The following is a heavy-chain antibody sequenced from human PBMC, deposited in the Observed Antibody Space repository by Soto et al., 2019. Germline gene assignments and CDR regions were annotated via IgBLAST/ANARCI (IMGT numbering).Heavy chain of an antibody. Sequence: PSETLSLTCTVTGGSIRSYYWSWVGQAPGKGLEWIGYLYNSGSTVYNPSLKSRVTISVDTSKNQFSLKLNSVTAADTAVYYCARDLWGYCGTDCYPLDVWDQGTTVTVSS. CDR1: GGSIRSYY. D-gene: IGHD2-21*02. CDR2: LYNSGST. CDR3: ARDLWGYCGTDCYPLDV. J-gene: IGHJ6*02. V-gene: IGHV4-59*01.